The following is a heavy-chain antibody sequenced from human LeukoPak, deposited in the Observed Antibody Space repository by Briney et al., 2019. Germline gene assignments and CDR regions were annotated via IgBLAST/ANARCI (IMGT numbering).Heavy chain of an antibody. Sequence: ASVKVSCKAYGYTFIHYYMHWVRQAPGQGLEWMGWINPNSGVTNYAQKFQGRVTMTRDTSTSTAFMELSRLGSDDTAVYYCARARIEMANNHYFDYWGQGPLVTVSS. CDR3: ARARIEMANNHYFDY. D-gene: IGHD5-24*01. J-gene: IGHJ4*02. CDR1: GYTFIHYY. CDR2: INPNSGVT. V-gene: IGHV1-2*02.